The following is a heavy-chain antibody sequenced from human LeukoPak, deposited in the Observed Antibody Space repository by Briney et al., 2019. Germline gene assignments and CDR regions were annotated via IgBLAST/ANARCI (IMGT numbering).Heavy chain of an antibody. V-gene: IGHV3-21*01. CDR3: ARVSMLTSGGTIGGLDY. CDR2: ISSTNTYI. D-gene: IGHD3-16*02. CDR1: GFIFSSYS. J-gene: IGHJ4*02. Sequence: PGGSLRLSCAASGFIFSSYSMNWVRQPPGKGQEWVSSISSTNTYIYYADSVKGRFTISRDNAKNSLHLQMNSLRAEDTAVYYCARVSMLTSGGTIGGLDYWGQGNLVPVSS.